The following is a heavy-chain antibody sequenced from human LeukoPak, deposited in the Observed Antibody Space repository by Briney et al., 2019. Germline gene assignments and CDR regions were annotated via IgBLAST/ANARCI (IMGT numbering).Heavy chain of an antibody. V-gene: IGHV7-4-1*02. CDR2: INTNTGNP. D-gene: IGHD6-19*01. CDR3: ASSGPYYYYYYYMDV. J-gene: IGHJ6*03. Sequence: ASVKVSCKASGYTFTSYAMNWVRQAPGQGLEWMGWINTNTGNPTYAQGFTGRFVFSLDTSVSTAYLQISSLKAEDTAVYYCASSGPYYYYYYYMDVWGKGTTVTVSS. CDR1: GYTFTSYA.